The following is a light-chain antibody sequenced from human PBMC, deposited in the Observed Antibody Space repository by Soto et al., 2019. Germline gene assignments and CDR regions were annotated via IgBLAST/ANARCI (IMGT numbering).Light chain of an antibody. CDR3: QQYDNWPPQYT. Sequence: EIVMTQSPASLSVSPGDGATLSCRASQSVASNVAWYQQKPGQVPRLLIHGASTRTVGVPARFSGSGSGTDVAPTIHSRQSKDFAVYYYQQYDNWPPQYTVGQGTKLQLK. V-gene: IGKV3-15*01. CDR2: GAS. J-gene: IGKJ2*01. CDR1: QSVASN.